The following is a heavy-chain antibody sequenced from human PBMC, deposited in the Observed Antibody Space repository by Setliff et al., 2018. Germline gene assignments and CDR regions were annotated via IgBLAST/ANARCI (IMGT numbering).Heavy chain of an antibody. V-gene: IGHV1-69*05. CDR1: GGTFSSYA. J-gene: IGHJ6*02. CDR2: IIPIFGTA. Sequence: SVKVSCKASGGTFSSYAISWVRQAPGQGLEWLGGIIPIFGTANYAQKFQGRVTITTDESTSTAYMELSSLRSEDTAVYYCARTSGYEKHYYYYYGMDVWGQGTTVTVSS. CDR3: ARTSGYEKHYYYYYGMDV. D-gene: IGHD5-12*01.